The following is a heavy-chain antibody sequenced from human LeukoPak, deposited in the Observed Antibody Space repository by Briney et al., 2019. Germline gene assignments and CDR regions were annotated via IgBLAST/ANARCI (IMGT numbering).Heavy chain of an antibody. Sequence: SVKVSCKASGGTFSSYAISWVRQAPGQGLEWMGGIIPIFGTANYARKFQGRVTITADESTSTAYMELSSLRSEDTAVYYCARDPGYSGYDYLLYYYYYGMDVWGQGTTVTVSS. D-gene: IGHD5-12*01. CDR1: GGTFSSYA. V-gene: IGHV1-69*13. J-gene: IGHJ6*02. CDR2: IIPIFGTA. CDR3: ARDPGYSGYDYLLYYYYYGMDV.